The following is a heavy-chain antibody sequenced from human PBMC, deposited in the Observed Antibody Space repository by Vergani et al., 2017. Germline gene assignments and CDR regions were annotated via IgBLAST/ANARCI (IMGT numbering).Heavy chain of an antibody. CDR3: AREPWGEGDWFDP. V-gene: IGHV4-59*01. J-gene: IGHJ5*02. CDR2: LYYSGST. Sequence: QVQLQESGPGLVKPSETLSLTCTVSCGSISSYYWSWIRQPPGKGLEWIGYLYYSGSTNYNPSLKRRVTISVDTSKNQFSLKLSSVTAADTAVYYCAREPWGEGDWFDPWGQGTLVTVSS. CDR1: CGSISSYY. D-gene: IGHD3-16*01.